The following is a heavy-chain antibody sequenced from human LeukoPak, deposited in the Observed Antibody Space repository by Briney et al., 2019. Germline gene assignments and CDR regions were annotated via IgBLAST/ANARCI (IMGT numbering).Heavy chain of an antibody. D-gene: IGHD2-15*01. CDR3: VRGERYCTGGTCAGS. V-gene: IGHV3-11*03. CDR2: IRGSGTYT. J-gene: IGHJ5*02. CDR1: GFTFSDYY. Sequence: GGSLRLSCAASGFTFSDYYMSWIRQTPGKGLEGVSYIRGSGTYTNYADSGKGRFTISRDNARNLLYMQMDSLRAEDTAVYYCVRGERYCTGGTCAGSWGQGILVTVSS.